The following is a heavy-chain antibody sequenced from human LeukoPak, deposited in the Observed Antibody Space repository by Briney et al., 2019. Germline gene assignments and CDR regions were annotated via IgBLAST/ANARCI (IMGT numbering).Heavy chain of an antibody. CDR1: GYTFTGYY. CDR3: AGDRHTARLYYYYYNYMDV. V-gene: IGHV1-2*02. J-gene: IGHJ6*03. CDR2: INPNSGGT. D-gene: IGHD5-18*01. Sequence: ASVKVSCKASGYTFTGYYMHWVRQAPGQGLEWMGWINPNSGGTNYAQKFQGRVTMTRDTSISTAYMELSRLRSDDTAVYYCAGDRHTARLYYYYYNYMDVWGKGTTVTVSS.